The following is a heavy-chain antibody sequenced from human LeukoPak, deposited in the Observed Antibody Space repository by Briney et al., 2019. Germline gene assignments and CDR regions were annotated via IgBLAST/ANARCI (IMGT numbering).Heavy chain of an antibody. V-gene: IGHV3-21*01. D-gene: IGHD1-26*01. CDR1: GLTFSNYA. J-gene: IGHJ4*02. Sequence: GGSLRLSCAASGLTFSNYAMNWVRQAPGKGLEWVSSISSSSSYIYYADSVKGRFTISRDNAKNSLYLQMNSLRAEDTAVYYCARAWSGSYNYWGQGTLVTVSS. CDR2: ISSSSSYI. CDR3: ARAWSGSYNY.